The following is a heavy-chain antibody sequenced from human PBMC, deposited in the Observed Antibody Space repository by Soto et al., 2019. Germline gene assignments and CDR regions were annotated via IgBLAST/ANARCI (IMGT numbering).Heavy chain of an antibody. CDR1: GFTFSSYA. V-gene: IGHV3-30-3*01. CDR2: ISYDGSNK. J-gene: IGHJ6*04. CDR3: ARDRKQQLVRGQYYYSYGMDV. D-gene: IGHD6-13*01. Sequence: PGGSLRLSCAASGFTFSSYAMHWVRQAPGKGLEWVAVISYDGSNKYYADSVKGRFTISRDNSKNTLYLQMNSLRAEDTAVYYCARDRKQQLVRGQYYYSYGMDVWGKGTKVTVPS.